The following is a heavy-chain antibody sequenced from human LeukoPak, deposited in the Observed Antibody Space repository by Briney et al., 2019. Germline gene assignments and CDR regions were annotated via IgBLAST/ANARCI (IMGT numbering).Heavy chain of an antibody. Sequence: GGSLRLSCAASGFSLSENWMHWVRQAPGQGLVWVSRIDEFGRAAFYADSVKGRFTISRDNSKNTLYLQMNSLRAEDTAVYYCATGHWYFDLWGRGTLVTVSS. V-gene: IGHV3-74*01. CDR3: ATGHWYFDL. CDR2: IDEFGRAA. J-gene: IGHJ2*01. CDR1: GFSLSENW.